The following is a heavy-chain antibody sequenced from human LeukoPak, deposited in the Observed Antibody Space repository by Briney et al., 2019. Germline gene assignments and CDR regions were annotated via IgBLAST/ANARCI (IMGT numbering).Heavy chain of an antibody. D-gene: IGHD3-3*01. J-gene: IGHJ4*02. Sequence: GGSLRLSCEFSGIIFSTYAMNWVRQAPGKGLEWISYISGSSSGSTSITQYADSVKGRFTISRDNAKNSLHLQMDSLNAEDTAVYYCARDFWSGYYTEDWGQGALVIVSS. CDR2: ISGSSSGSTSIT. CDR3: ARDFWSGYYTED. V-gene: IGHV3-48*04. CDR1: GIIFSTYA.